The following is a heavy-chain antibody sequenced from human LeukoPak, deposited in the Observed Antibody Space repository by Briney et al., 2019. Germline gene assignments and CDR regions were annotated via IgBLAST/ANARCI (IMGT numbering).Heavy chain of an antibody. D-gene: IGHD3-16*01. CDR3: ARPLTDGAFDI. Sequence: SETLSLTCTVSGGSISSYYWSWIRQPPGKGLEWIGYIYYSGSTNYNPSPKSRVTISVDTSKNQFSLKLSSVTAADTAVYYCARPLTDGAFDIWGQGTMVTVSS. V-gene: IGHV4-59*01. CDR2: IYYSGST. CDR1: GGSISSYY. J-gene: IGHJ3*02.